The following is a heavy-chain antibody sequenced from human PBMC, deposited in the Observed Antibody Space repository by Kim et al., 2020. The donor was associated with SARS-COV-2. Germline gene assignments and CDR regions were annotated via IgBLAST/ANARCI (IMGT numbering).Heavy chain of an antibody. Sequence: PSLKSRVTISVDTSKNQFSLKLSSVTAADTAVYYCARDINWNDVYYGMDVWGQGTTVTVSS. D-gene: IGHD1-1*01. CDR3: ARDINWNDVYYGMDV. V-gene: IGHV4-31*02. J-gene: IGHJ6*02.